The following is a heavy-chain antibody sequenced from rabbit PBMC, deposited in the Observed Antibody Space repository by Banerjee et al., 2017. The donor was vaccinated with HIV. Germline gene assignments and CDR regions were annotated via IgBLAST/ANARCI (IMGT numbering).Heavy chain of an antibody. J-gene: IGHJ4*01. V-gene: IGHV1S40*01. CDR2: IYGGSGST. CDR3: GRYARTGGYYDL. Sequence: QSLEESGGGLVKPGGTLTLTCKASGIDFSSDYYLCWVRQAPGKGLEWIGCIYGGSGSTYYASWAKGRFTISRTSSTTVTLQMTSLTAADTATYFCGRYARTGGYYDLWGPGTLVTVS. D-gene: IGHD7-1*01. CDR1: GIDFSSDYY.